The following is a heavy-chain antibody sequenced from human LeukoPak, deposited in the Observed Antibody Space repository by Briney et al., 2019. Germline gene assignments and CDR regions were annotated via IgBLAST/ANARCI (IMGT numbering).Heavy chain of an antibody. D-gene: IGHD2-2*01. CDR2: INPNSGGT. V-gene: IGHV1-2*02. J-gene: IGHJ5*02. CDR1: GYTFTDYY. CDR3: AREGYCSSTSCYEGGWFDP. Sequence: ASVKISCKVSGYTFTDYYMHWVQQAPGQGLEWMGWINPNSGGTNYAQKFQGRVTMTRDTSISTAYMELSRLRSDDTAVYYCAREGYCSSTSCYEGGWFDPWGQGTLVTVSS.